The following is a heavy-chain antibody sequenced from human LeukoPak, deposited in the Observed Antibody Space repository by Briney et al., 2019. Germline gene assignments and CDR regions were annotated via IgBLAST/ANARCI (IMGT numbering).Heavy chain of an antibody. J-gene: IGHJ3*01. CDR3: ARALDGYRYAFDF. D-gene: IGHD5-24*01. CDR2: IYYSGST. Sequence: SETLSLTCAVSGVSISSYYWSWIRQPPRKGLEWIGYIYYSGSTNYNPSLKSRVTISVDTSKNQFSLKLSSVPAADPAVYYCARALDGYRYAFDFWGQGTMVTVSS. V-gene: IGHV4-59*01. CDR1: GVSISSYY.